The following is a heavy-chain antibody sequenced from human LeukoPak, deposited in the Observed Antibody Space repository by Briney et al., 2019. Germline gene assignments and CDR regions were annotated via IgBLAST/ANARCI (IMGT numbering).Heavy chain of an antibody. CDR3: AKDSAKKYDDY. V-gene: IGHV3-23*01. CDR2: ISSSGVST. J-gene: IGHJ4*02. Sequence: PGGSLRLSCAASGFPFSDYAMGWVRQAPGKGLEWVSTISSSGVSTYYADSVKGRFTISRDDSKNTLYLQMNSLRAEDTAVYYCAKDSAKKYDDYWGQGTLVTVSS. CDR1: GFPFSDYA. D-gene: IGHD2/OR15-2a*01.